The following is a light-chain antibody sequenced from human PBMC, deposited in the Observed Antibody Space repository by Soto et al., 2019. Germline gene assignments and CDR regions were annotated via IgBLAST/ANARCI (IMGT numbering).Light chain of an antibody. J-gene: IGKJ1*01. CDR2: DAS. CDR1: QSISSW. Sequence: DMQITQSPSSLSASVLYRVTITCRASQSISSWLAWYQQKPGKAPKLLIYDASSLESGVPSRFSGSGSGTEFTLTISSLQPDDFATYYCQQYNSYSTFGQGTKVDIK. CDR3: QQYNSYST. V-gene: IGKV1-5*01.